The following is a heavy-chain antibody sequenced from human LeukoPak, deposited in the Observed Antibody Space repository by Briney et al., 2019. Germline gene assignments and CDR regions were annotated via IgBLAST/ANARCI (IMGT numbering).Heavy chain of an antibody. J-gene: IGHJ6*02. Sequence: GGSLRLSCAASGFTFSSYAMSWVRQAPGKGLEWVAVISYDGSNKYYADSVKGRYTISRDNSKNTLYLQMNSLRAEDTAVYYCAKDGYDSSGYYYAYYYGMDVWGQGTTVTVSS. V-gene: IGHV3-30*18. CDR1: GFTFSSYA. CDR2: ISYDGSNK. D-gene: IGHD3-22*01. CDR3: AKDGYDSSGYYYAYYYGMDV.